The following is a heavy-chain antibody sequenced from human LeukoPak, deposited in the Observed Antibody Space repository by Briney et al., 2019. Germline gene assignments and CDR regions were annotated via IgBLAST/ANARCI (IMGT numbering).Heavy chain of an antibody. CDR3: ARGNREGIAARPGYYYYGMDV. D-gene: IGHD6-6*01. CDR2: MNPNSGNT. J-gene: IGHJ6*02. V-gene: IGHV1-8*01. Sequence: ASVKVPCKASGYTFTSYDINWVRQATGQGLEWMGWMNPNSGNTGYAQKFQGRVTMTRNTSISTAYMELSSLRSEDTAVYYCARGNREGIAARPGYYYYGMDVWGQGTTVTVSS. CDR1: GYTFTSYD.